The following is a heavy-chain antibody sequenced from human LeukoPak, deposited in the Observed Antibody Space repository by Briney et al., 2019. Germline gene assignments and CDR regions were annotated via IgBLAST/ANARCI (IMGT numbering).Heavy chain of an antibody. CDR2: IYSGGST. CDR3: ASQDRDSIWALDV. CDR1: GFTVSSNY. Sequence: GGSLRLSCAASGFTVSSNYMSWVRQAPGKGLEWVSVIYSGGSTYYADSVKGRFIISRDNSKNTMNLQMNSLRAEDTAVYYCASQDRDSIWALDVWGQGTTVTVSS. D-gene: IGHD3-3*02. V-gene: IGHV3-66*04. J-gene: IGHJ6*02.